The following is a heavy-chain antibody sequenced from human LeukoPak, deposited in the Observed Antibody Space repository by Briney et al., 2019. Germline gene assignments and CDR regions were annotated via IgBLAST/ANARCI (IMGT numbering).Heavy chain of an antibody. CDR1: GGSISSGDYS. Sequence: PSETLSLTCTVSGGSISSGDYSWSWVRQPPGKGLEWIGCIYPSGSTYYNPSLKSRVTLSLDVPKNQFSLKLSSVSAADTAVYYCARDDYASGKAGFWGQGTLVTVSS. D-gene: IGHD3-10*01. J-gene: IGHJ4*02. CDR2: IYPSGST. V-gene: IGHV4-30-2*01. CDR3: ARDDYASGKAGF.